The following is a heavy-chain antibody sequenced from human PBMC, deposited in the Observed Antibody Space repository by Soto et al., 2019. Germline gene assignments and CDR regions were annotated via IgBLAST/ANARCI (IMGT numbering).Heavy chain of an antibody. CDR3: ARDASSSEVFDI. CDR2: ISSSSTYI. J-gene: IGHJ3*02. CDR1: RFTFSSYS. D-gene: IGHD3-3*01. V-gene: IGHV3-21*01. Sequence: EVQLVESGGGLVKPGGSLRLSCVASRFTFSSYSMNWVRQAPGKGLEWVSSISSSSTYIYYADSVKGRFTISRDNAKNSLYLQMNSLRAEDTAVYYCARDASSSEVFDIWGQGTLVTVSS.